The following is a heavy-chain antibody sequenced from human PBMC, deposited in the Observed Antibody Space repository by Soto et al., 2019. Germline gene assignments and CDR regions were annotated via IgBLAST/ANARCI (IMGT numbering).Heavy chain of an antibody. V-gene: IGHV3-23*01. CDR2: ISGSGGST. CDR1: GFAFSIYA. D-gene: IGHD3-3*01. CDR3: AKELTIFGAPRLHPQD. J-gene: IGHJ4*02. Sequence: PGGSLRLSCAASGFAFSIYAMSLVRQSPGKGLEWVSAISGSGGSTYYADSVKGRFTISRDNSKNTLYLQMNSLRAEDTAVYYCAKELTIFGAPRLHPQDWGQGTLFTVSS.